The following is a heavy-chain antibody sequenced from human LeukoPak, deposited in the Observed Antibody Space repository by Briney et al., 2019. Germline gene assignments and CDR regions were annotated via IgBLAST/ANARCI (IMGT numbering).Heavy chain of an antibody. Sequence: GSLRLSCAASGFTFSSYGMHWVRQAPGKGLEGVAGIWDGGSNKYYADSVKGRFTISRDNSKNTLYLQMDSLRAEDTAVYYCARDRNVLLWFRELSILFDYWGQGTLVTVSS. D-gene: IGHD3-10*01. J-gene: IGHJ4*02. CDR1: GFTFSSYG. CDR3: ARDRNVLLWFRELSILFDY. CDR2: IWDGGSNK. V-gene: IGHV3-33*01.